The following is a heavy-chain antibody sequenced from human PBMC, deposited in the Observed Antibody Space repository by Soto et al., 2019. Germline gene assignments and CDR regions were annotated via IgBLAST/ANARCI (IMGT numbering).Heavy chain of an antibody. CDR3: ARPGYNDSSGYKRGNAFDI. D-gene: IGHD3-22*01. CDR2: ISAYNGNT. J-gene: IGHJ3*02. V-gene: IGHV1-18*01. CDR1: GYTFTSYG. Sequence: ASVKVSCKASGYTFTSYGIIWVRQAPGQGLEWMGWISAYNGNTNYAQKLQGRVTMTTDTSTSTAYMELRSLRSDDTAVYYCARPGYNDSSGYKRGNAFDIWGQGTMVTVSS.